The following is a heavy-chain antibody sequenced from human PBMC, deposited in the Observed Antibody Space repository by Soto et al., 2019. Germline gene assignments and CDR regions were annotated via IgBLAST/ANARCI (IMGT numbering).Heavy chain of an antibody. CDR3: ASDPGYSSSWYRRAFDI. Sequence: PSQTLSLTCAISGDSVSSNSAAWNWIRQSPSRGLEWLGRTYYRSKWYNDYAVSVKSRITINPDTSKNQFSLQLNSVTPEDTAVYYCASDPGYSSSWYRRAFDIWGQGTMVTVSS. V-gene: IGHV6-1*01. D-gene: IGHD6-13*01. J-gene: IGHJ3*02. CDR2: TYYRSKWYN. CDR1: GDSVSSNSAA.